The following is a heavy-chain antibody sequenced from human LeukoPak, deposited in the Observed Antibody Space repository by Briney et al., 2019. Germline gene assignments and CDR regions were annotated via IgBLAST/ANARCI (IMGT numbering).Heavy chain of an antibody. V-gene: IGHV4-59*01. D-gene: IGHD4-17*01. CDR2: IHYSGST. CDR1: GGSISSYY. CDR3: ARERDRVYGDYYFDY. Sequence: PSETLSLTCPVSGGSISSYYWSWIRQSPGKGREWIGYIHYSGSTNYNPSPKSRVTISVDPSKRQLSLKLSSVTAADTAVYYCARERDRVYGDYYFDYWGQGTLVTVSS. J-gene: IGHJ4*02.